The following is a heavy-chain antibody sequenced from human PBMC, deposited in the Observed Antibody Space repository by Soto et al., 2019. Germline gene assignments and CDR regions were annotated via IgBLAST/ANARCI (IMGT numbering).Heavy chain of an antibody. V-gene: IGHV3-30-3*01. D-gene: IGHD6-19*01. CDR1: VFTFSAFD. Sequence: QLQLVESGGGVVQPEKSLRLSCEASVFTFSAFDMHWVRQSPGKGLEWVATSSYDGDTKYYANSVKGRFTISRDNSRNTLDLHMNGLRVEDTAMYYCTRDWSAVIGTPFDLWGQGTMVVVSS. CDR2: SSYDGDTK. CDR3: TRDWSAVIGTPFDL. J-gene: IGHJ3*01.